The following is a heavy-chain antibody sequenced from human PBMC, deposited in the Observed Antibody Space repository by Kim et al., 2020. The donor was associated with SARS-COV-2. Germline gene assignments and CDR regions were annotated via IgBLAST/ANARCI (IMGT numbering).Heavy chain of an antibody. CDR2: IDWDDDK. J-gene: IGHJ5*02. D-gene: IGHD3-3*01. CDR3: AREINYDFWSGNNWFDP. V-gene: IGHV2-70*11. CDR1: GFSLSTSGMC. Sequence: SGPTLVNPTQTLTLTCTFSGFSLSTSGMCVSWIRQPPGKALEWLARIDWDDDKYYSTSLKTRLTISKDTSKNQVVLTMTNMDPVDTATYYCAREINYDFWSGNNWFDPWGQGTLVTVSS.